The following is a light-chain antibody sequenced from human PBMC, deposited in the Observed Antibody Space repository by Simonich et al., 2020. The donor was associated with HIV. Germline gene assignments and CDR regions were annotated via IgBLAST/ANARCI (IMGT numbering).Light chain of an antibody. Sequence: QSALTQPASVSGSPGQSITISCHGTSSDVGGYNYVSWYQQYSGKSPKLMIYDVNKRPSGVPDRFSGSNAGNTASLTVSGLQAEDEADYYCSSYAGSNNLVFGGGTKLTVL. CDR1: SSDVGGYNY. CDR2: DVN. CDR3: SSYAGSNNLV. V-gene: IGLV2-8*01. J-gene: IGLJ2*01.